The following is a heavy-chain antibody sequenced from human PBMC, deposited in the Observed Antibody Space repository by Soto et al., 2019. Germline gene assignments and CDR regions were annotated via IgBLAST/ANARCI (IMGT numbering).Heavy chain of an antibody. Sequence: SATLSLTCTVSGGSISSGDYYWSWIRQPPGKGLEWIGYIYYSGSTYYNPSLKSRVTISVDTSKNQFSLKLSSVTAADTAVYYCAREFCISTSCYSGFDPWGQGTLVTVSS. D-gene: IGHD2-2*01. V-gene: IGHV4-30-4*01. CDR1: GGSISSGDYY. J-gene: IGHJ5*02. CDR2: IYYSGST. CDR3: AREFCISTSCYSGFDP.